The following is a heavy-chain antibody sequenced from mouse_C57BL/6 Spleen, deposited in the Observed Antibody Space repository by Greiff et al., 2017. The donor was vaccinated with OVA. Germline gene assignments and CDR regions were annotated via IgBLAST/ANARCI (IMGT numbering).Heavy chain of an antibody. V-gene: IGHV3-6*01. J-gene: IGHJ1*03. D-gene: IGHD1-1*01. CDR2: ISYDGSN. CDR3: ARDYYGRSYWYFDV. CDR1: GYSITSGYY. Sequence: EVKLMESGPGLVKPSQSLSLTCSVTGYSITSGYYWNRIRQFPGNKLEWMGNISYDGSNNYNPSLKNRIPITRDTSKNQFFLKLNSVTTEDTATYYCARDYYGRSYWYFDVWGTGTTVTVSS.